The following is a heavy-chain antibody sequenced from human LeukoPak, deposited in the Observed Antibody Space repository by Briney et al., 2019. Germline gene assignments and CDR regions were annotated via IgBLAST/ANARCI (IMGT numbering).Heavy chain of an antibody. Sequence: GGSLRLSCAASGFTFSSYSMNWVRQAPGKGLEWVSYISSSSSTIHYADSVKGRFTISRDNAKNSLYLQMNSLRAEDTAVYYCARAKTWVSWYVDYWGQGTLVTVSS. J-gene: IGHJ4*02. V-gene: IGHV3-48*04. D-gene: IGHD6-13*01. CDR1: GFTFSSYS. CDR3: ARAKTWVSWYVDY. CDR2: ISSSSSTI.